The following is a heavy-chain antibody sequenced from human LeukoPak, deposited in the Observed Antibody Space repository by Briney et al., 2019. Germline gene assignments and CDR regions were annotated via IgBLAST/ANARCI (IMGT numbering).Heavy chain of an antibody. Sequence: SETLSLTCTVSGGSISSYYWSWIRQPPGKGLEWIGYIYYSGSTNYNPSLKSRVTISVDTSKNQFSLKLSSVTAADTAVYYCARHPRTWPWSDWGQGTLVTVSS. V-gene: IGHV4-59*08. CDR3: ARHPRTWPWSD. CDR2: IYYSGST. CDR1: GGSISSYY. J-gene: IGHJ4*02. D-gene: IGHD3-16*01.